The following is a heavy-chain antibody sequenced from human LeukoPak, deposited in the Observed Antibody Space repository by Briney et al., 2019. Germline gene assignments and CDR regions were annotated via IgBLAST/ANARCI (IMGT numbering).Heavy chain of an antibody. D-gene: IGHD6-19*01. Sequence: PGGSLRLSCAASGFTFSSYWMHWVRQAPGKGLVWISRINSDGSSTSYADSVKGRFTISRDNAKNTLFLQMNSLGAEDTAVYYCATAVSGWHGFYYWGQGTLVTVSS. J-gene: IGHJ4*02. CDR3: ATAVSGWHGFYY. CDR1: GFTFSSYW. CDR2: INSDGSST. V-gene: IGHV3-74*01.